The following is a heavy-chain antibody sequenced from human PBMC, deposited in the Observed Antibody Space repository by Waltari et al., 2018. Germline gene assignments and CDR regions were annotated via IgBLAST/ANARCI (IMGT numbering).Heavy chain of an antibody. V-gene: IGHV3-21*01. D-gene: IGHD6-25*01. Sequence: VRQAPGKGVEWVASISSSSSYIYYADSVKGRFTISRDNAKNSLYLQMNSLRAEDTAVYYCASRSGGVGDYWGQGTLVTVSS. J-gene: IGHJ4*02. CDR2: ISSSSSYI. CDR3: ASRSGGVGDY.